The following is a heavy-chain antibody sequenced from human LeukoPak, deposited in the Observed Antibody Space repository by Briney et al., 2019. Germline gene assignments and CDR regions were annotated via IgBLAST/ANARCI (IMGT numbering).Heavy chain of an antibody. CDR1: GFTFSSYA. Sequence: VGSLRLSCAASGFTFSSYAMSWVRQAPGKGLEWVSAISGSGGSTYYADSVKGRFTISRDNSKNTLYLQMNSLRAEDTAVYYCAKDTYSSGWYGGGAFDIWGQGTMVTVSS. CDR3: AKDTYSSGWYGGGAFDI. CDR2: ISGSGGST. V-gene: IGHV3-23*01. J-gene: IGHJ3*02. D-gene: IGHD6-19*01.